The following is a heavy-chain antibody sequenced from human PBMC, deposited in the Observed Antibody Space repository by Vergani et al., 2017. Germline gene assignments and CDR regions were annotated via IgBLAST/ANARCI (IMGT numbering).Heavy chain of an antibody. J-gene: IGHJ6*02. V-gene: IGHV3-66*01. CDR3: ARDYDFPIYYYYGMDV. CDR1: GFTFDDYG. Sequence: EVQLVESGGGVVRPGGSLRLSCAASGFTFDDYGMSWVRQAPGKGLEWVSVIYSGGSTYYADSVKGRFTISRDNSKNTLYLQMNSLRAEDTAVYYCARDYDFPIYYYYGMDVWGQGTTVTVSS. D-gene: IGHD3-3*01. CDR2: IYSGGST.